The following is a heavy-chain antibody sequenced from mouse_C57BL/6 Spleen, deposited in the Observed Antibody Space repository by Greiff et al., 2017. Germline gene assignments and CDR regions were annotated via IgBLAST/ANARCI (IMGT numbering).Heavy chain of an antibody. CDR2: IWSGGST. D-gene: IGHD2-3*01. CDR1: GFSLTSYG. J-gene: IGHJ4*01. V-gene: IGHV2-2*01. Sequence: QVQLQQSGPGLVQPSQSLSITCTVSGFSLTSYGVHWVRQSPGKGLEWLGVIWSGGSTDYNAAFISRLSISKDNSKSQVFFKMNSLQADDTAIYYCARLYERYYYAMDYWGQGTSVTVSS. CDR3: ARLYERYYYAMDY.